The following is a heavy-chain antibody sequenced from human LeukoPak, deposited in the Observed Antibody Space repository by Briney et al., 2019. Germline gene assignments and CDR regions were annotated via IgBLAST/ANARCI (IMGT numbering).Heavy chain of an antibody. D-gene: IGHD6-13*01. CDR1: GGSISSYY. CDR3: VRVVALGAAGYYFDY. V-gene: IGHV4-59*01. CDR2: IYYSGST. Sequence: KSSETLSLXCTVSGGSISSYYWSWIRQPPGKGLEWIGYIYYSGSTNYNPSLKSRVTISVDTSKNQFSLKLSSVTAADTAVYYCVRVVALGAAGYYFDYWGQGSLVTVSS. J-gene: IGHJ4*02.